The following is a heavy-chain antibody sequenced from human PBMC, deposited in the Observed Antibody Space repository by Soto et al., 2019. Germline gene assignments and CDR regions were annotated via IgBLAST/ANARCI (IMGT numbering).Heavy chain of an antibody. CDR3: AREPRIEFGDSIPFS. Sequence: GESLKISCQGSGYIFTKHWIAWVRQKPGKGLEWIGIIDPVDSDDRYSPSFEGQVTISVDKSNNTAFLRWDKLKTSDTATYFCAREPRIEFGDSIPFSWGQGTLVTVSS. V-gene: IGHV5-51*01. CDR2: IDPVDSDD. CDR1: GYIFTKHW. D-gene: IGHD4-17*01. J-gene: IGHJ5*02.